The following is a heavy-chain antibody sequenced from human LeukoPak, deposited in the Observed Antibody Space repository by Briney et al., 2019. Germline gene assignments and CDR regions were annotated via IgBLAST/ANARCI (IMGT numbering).Heavy chain of an antibody. V-gene: IGHV3-23*01. J-gene: IGHJ4*02. D-gene: IGHD1-1*01. Sequence: GSLRLSCAASGFTFSSYAMSWVRQAPGKGLEWVSAISGSGGSTYYADSVKGRFTISRDNSKNTPYLQMSSLRAEDTAVYYCANLEPPDFDYWGQGTLVTVSS. CDR1: GFTFSSYA. CDR2: ISGSGGST. CDR3: ANLEPPDFDY.